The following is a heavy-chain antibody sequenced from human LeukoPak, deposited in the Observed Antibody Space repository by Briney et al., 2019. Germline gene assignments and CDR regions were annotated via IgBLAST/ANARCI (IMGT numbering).Heavy chain of an antibody. CDR3: ARSQTTNYYGSGSDY. J-gene: IGHJ4*02. V-gene: IGHV1-69*04. CDR1: GGTFSSYA. Sequence: SVKVSCKASGGTFSSYAISWVRQARGQGLEWMGRIIPILGIANYAQKFQGRVTITADKSTSTAYMELSSLRSEDTAVYYCARSQTTNYYGSGSDYWGQGTLVTVSS. D-gene: IGHD3-10*01. CDR2: IIPILGIA.